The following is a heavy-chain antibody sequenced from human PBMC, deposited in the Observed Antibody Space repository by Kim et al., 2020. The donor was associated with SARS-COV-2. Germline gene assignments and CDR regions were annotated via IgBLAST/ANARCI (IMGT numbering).Heavy chain of an antibody. Sequence: SVKVSCKASGGTFSSYAISWVRQAPGQGLEWMGGIIPIFGTANYAQKFQGRVTITADESTSTAYMELSSLRSEDTAVYYCAREGEAAAGNFDYWGQGTLVTVSS. V-gene: IGHV1-69*13. CDR3: AREGEAAAGNFDY. D-gene: IGHD6-13*01. CDR2: IIPIFGTA. J-gene: IGHJ4*02. CDR1: GGTFSSYA.